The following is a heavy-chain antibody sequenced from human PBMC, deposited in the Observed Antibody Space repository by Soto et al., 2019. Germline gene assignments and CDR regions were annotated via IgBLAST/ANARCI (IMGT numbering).Heavy chain of an antibody. Sequence: PSETMSLTCTVSGGSISSSSYYWGWIRQPPGKGLEWIGSIFYSGSTYYNPSLKSRVTLSIDTSKNQLSLKLSSVTAADTAVYYCARHSPDFDWLSQFDYWGQGTLVTVSS. CDR1: GGSISSSSYY. CDR3: ARHSPDFDWLSQFDY. D-gene: IGHD3-9*01. V-gene: IGHV4-39*01. J-gene: IGHJ4*02. CDR2: IFYSGST.